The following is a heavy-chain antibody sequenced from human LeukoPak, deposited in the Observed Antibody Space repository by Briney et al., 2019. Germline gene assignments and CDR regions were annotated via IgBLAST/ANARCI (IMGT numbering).Heavy chain of an antibody. CDR1: GFTFSSYS. J-gene: IGHJ6*02. V-gene: IGHV3-21*01. CDR2: INSSSSYI. Sequence: GGSLRLSCAASGFTFSSYSMNWVRQAPGKGLEWVSSINSSSSYIYYADSVKGRFTISRDNAKHSLYLQMNSLRAEDTAVYYCARVAWFGDNNGMDVWGQGTTVTVSS. CDR3: ARVAWFGDNNGMDV. D-gene: IGHD3-10*01.